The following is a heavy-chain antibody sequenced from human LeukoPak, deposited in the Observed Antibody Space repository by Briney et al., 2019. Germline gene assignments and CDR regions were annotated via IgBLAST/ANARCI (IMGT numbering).Heavy chain of an antibody. J-gene: IGHJ4*02. CDR1: GYTFTGYY. CDR2: INHNSGGT. Sequence: GASVKVSCKASGYTFTGYYMHWVRQAPGQGLEWMGWINHNSGGTNYAQKFQGRVTMTRDTSISTAYMELSRLRSDDTAVYYCARGYSRLNFYFDYWGQGTLLTVSS. V-gene: IGHV1-2*02. D-gene: IGHD6-13*01. CDR3: ARGYSRLNFYFDY.